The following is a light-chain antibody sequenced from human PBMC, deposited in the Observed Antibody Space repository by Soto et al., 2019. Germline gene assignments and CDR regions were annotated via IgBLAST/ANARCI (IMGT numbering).Light chain of an antibody. J-gene: IGKJ4*01. V-gene: IGKV1-39*01. CDR2: AAS. CDR1: QTITNY. CDR3: QQTYNNPLT. Sequence: DILLTQSPSSLSASVGDRVTITCRASQTITNYLHWYQQRSGKAPKLLISAASSLQSGVPSRFSGGGSATDLTITISSLQPEDFETYYCQQTYNNPLTFGGGTKVDIK.